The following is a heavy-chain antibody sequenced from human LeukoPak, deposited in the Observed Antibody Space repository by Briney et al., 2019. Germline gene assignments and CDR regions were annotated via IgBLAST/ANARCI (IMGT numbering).Heavy chain of an antibody. V-gene: IGHV3-21*01. CDR3: ARDGLWYFDL. CDR2: ITSGGKYI. CDR1: GFTFSTHS. Sequence: PGGPLRLSCAASGFTFSTHSINWVRQAPGKGLEWVSSITSGGKYIYDADSVKGRFTISRDNAENSVYLQMNSLRAEDTAVYYCARDGLWYFDLWGRGTLVTVSS. J-gene: IGHJ2*01.